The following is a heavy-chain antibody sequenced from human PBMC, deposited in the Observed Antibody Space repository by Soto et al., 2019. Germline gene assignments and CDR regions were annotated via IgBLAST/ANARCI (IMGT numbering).Heavy chain of an antibody. CDR3: ARRGSGHTFDY. V-gene: IGHV4-39*01. CDR2: IYEGETT. J-gene: IGHJ4*02. Sequence: QLQLQESGPGLVKPSETLSLTCAVSGASISRTGFHWGWIRQPPGQGLEWIGSIYEGETTFYNSSLKSGVTISADTSKNHYSLKLSSVTAADTAVYYCARRGSGHTFDYWGQGTLVTVSS. CDR1: GASISRTGFH. D-gene: IGHD3-10*01.